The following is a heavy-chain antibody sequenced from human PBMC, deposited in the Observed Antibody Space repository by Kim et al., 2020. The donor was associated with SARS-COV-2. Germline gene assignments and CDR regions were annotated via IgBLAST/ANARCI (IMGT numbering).Heavy chain of an antibody. D-gene: IGHD2-2*01. V-gene: IGHV3-9*01. CDR2: ISWNSGSI. Sequence: GGSLRLSCAASGFTFDDYAMHWVRQAPGKGLEWVSGISWNSGSIGYADSVKGRFTISRDNAKNSLYLQMNSLRAEDTALYYCAKDTRDCSSTSCRTYYYYGMDVWGQGTTVTVSS. CDR3: AKDTRDCSSTSCRTYYYYGMDV. CDR1: GFTFDDYA. J-gene: IGHJ6*02.